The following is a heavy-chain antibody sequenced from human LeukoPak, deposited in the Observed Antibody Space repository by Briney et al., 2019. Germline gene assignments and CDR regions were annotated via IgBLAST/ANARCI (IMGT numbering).Heavy chain of an antibody. D-gene: IGHD4-17*01. CDR3: ASPTTTVTTYDAFDI. V-gene: IGHV1-69*13. J-gene: IGHJ3*02. CDR1: GYTFTGYY. CDR2: IIPIFGTA. Sequence: SVKVSCKASGYTFTGYYMHWVRQAPGQGLEWMGGIIPIFGTANYAQKFQGRVTITADESTSTAYMELSSLRSEDTAVYYCASPTTTVTTYDAFDIWGQGTMVTVSS.